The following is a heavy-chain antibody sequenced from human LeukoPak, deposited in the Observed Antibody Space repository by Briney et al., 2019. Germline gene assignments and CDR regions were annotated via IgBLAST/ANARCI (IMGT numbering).Heavy chain of an antibody. D-gene: IGHD2-21*02. CDR1: GGTFSSYA. CDR2: IIPIFGTA. Sequence: ASVKVSCKASGGTFSSYAIRWVRQAPGQGLEWMGGIIPIFGTANYAQKFQGRVTITADESTSTAYMELSSLRSEDTAVYYCARDLAVVTAIPAFDYWGQGTLVTVSS. V-gene: IGHV1-69*13. J-gene: IGHJ4*02. CDR3: ARDLAVVTAIPAFDY.